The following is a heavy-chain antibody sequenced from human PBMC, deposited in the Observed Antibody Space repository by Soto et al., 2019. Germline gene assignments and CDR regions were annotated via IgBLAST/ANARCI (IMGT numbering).Heavy chain of an antibody. D-gene: IGHD3-22*01. J-gene: IGHJ4*02. CDR1: GGTFNNCA. CDR2: IIPIFGTA. Sequence: QVQLVQSGAEVKKPGSSVKVSCKASGGTFNNCAISWVRQAPGQGLEWMGGIIPIFGTANYAQKFQDRVTITADESTSTAYMELRSLRSEDTAVYYCARGVHYDRSGYYYFYWGQGTLVTVSS. V-gene: IGHV1-69*01. CDR3: ARGVHYDRSGYYYFY.